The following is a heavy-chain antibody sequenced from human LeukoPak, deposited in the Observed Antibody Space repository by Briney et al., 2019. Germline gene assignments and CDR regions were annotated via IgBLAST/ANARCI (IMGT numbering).Heavy chain of an antibody. CDR3: ARDLNYYDSSGYGH. J-gene: IGHJ4*02. D-gene: IGHD3-22*01. CDR1: GFTFSSYN. V-gene: IGHV3-48*01. Sequence: GGSLRLSCADSGFTFSSYNMNWVRQAPGKGLEWVSYITSGGSTIYYADSVKGPFTISRDNSKNTLYLQMNSLRAEDTAVYYCARDLNYYDSSGYGHWGQGTLVTVSS. CDR2: ITSGGSTI.